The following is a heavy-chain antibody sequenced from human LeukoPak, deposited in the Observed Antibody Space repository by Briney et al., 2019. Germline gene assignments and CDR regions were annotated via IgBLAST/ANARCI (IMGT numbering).Heavy chain of an antibody. CDR3: AREPVLGYCSGGSCYPQNYYMDV. D-gene: IGHD2-15*01. V-gene: IGHV3-21*04. Sequence: PRRSLRLSCAASGFTFSSYSMNWVRQAPGKGLEWVSSIISSSSYIYYADSGKGRLTISRDNAKISLYLQMNSLRAEDTAVYYCAREPVLGYCSGGSCYPQNYYMDVWGKGTTVTVSS. CDR1: GFTFSSYS. CDR2: IISSSSYI. J-gene: IGHJ6*03.